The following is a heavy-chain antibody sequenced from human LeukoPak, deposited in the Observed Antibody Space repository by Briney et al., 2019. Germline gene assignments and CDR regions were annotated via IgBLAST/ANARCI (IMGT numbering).Heavy chain of an antibody. CDR1: GYSISSGYY. D-gene: IGHD1-1*01. CDR3: AREGLDHAFDI. Sequence: SETLSLTCTVSGYSISSGYYWGWIRQPPGKGLEWIGSIYHSGSTYYNPSLKSRVTMSVDTSKNQFSLKLSSVTAADTAVYYCAREGLDHAFDIWGQGTMVTVSS. CDR2: IYHSGST. J-gene: IGHJ3*02. V-gene: IGHV4-38-2*02.